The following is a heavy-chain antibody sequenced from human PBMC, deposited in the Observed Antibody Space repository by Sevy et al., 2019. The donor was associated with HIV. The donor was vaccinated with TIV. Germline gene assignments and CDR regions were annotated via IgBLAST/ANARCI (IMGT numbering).Heavy chain of an antibody. Sequence: GGSLRLSCAASGFTFSNYAMNWVRQTPGKGLEWVSSISGSGDNTYYADSVKGRFTISRDNSKNTLYLQMNSLRAEDTAVYYCARESSSWPYYYYGMDVWGQGTTVTVSS. CDR1: GFTFSNYA. D-gene: IGHD6-13*01. J-gene: IGHJ6*02. V-gene: IGHV3-23*01. CDR3: ARESSSWPYYYYGMDV. CDR2: ISGSGDNT.